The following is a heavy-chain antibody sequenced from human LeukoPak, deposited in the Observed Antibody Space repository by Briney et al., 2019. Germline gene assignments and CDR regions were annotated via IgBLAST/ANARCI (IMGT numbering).Heavy chain of an antibody. J-gene: IGHJ6*02. CDR3: AKGGSPSGPYYYGMDV. D-gene: IGHD6-6*01. CDR2: ISSSGDST. Sequence: GGSLRLSCAASGFTFSSYAMRWVRQAPGKGLEWVSAISSSGDSTIHAGSVKGRFTISRDNSENTVYLQMNSLRAEDTAVYYCAKGGSPSGPYYYGMDVWGQGTTVTVSS. CDR1: GFTFSSYA. V-gene: IGHV3-23*01.